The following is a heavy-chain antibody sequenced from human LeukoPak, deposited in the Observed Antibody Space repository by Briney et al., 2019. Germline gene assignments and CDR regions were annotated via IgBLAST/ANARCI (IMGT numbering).Heavy chain of an antibody. D-gene: IGHD2-21*02. CDR1: GGTFSSYA. CDR3: ARSAYCGGDCYDHFDY. CDR2: IIPIFGIA. J-gene: IGHJ4*02. Sequence: GASVKVSCKASGGTFSSYAISWVRQAPGQGLEWMGRIIPIFGIANYAQKFQGRVTITADKSTSTAYMELSSLRPEDTAVYYCARSAYCGGDCYDHFDYWGQGTLVTVSS. V-gene: IGHV1-69*04.